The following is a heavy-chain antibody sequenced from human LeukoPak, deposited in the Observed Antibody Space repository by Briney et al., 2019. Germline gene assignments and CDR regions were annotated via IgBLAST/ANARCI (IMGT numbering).Heavy chain of an antibody. Sequence: SETLSLTCPVYGGSFSGYYWSWIRQPSGKGLEWIGEINHSGSTNYNPSLKSRVTISVDTSKNQFSLKLSSVTAADTAVYYCARRGRIAAAGYFDYWGQGTLVTVSS. CDR1: GGSFSGYY. J-gene: IGHJ4*02. D-gene: IGHD6-13*01. V-gene: IGHV4-34*01. CDR3: ARRGRIAAAGYFDY. CDR2: INHSGST.